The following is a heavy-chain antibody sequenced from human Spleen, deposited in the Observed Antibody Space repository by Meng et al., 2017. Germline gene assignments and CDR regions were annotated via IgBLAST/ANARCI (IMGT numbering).Heavy chain of an antibody. Sequence: SETLSLTCSVSGDSISNYYWNWLRQPAGKRLEWIGRTYVGGSTDYNPSLRSRVTISVDTSKNQFSLKLSSVTAADTAVYYCGYGSGILDVWGQGTTVTVSS. CDR2: TYVGGST. CDR1: GDSISNYY. CDR3: GYGSGILDV. V-gene: IGHV4-4*07. D-gene: IGHD3-10*01. J-gene: IGHJ6*02.